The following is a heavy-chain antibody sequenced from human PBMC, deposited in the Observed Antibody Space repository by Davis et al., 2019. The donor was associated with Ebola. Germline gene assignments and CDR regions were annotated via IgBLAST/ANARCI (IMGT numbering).Heavy chain of an antibody. CDR3: GGNYPYYYYGMDV. V-gene: IGHV3-53*01. D-gene: IGHD4-23*01. CDR2: IYSGGST. J-gene: IGHJ6*02. Sequence: GESPKISCAASGFTVSSNYMSWVRQAPGKGLEWVSVIYSGGSTYYADSVKGRFTISRDNSKNTLYLQMNSLRAEDTAVYYCGGNYPYYYYGMDVWGQGTTVTVSS. CDR1: GFTVSSNY.